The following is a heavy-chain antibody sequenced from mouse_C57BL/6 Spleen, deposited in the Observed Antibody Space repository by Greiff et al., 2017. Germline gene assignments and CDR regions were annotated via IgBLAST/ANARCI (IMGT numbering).Heavy chain of an antibody. CDR3: ASGGSPAWFAY. J-gene: IGHJ3*01. V-gene: IGHV1-69*01. CDR2: LDPSDSYT. Sequence: QVQLQQPGAELVMPGASVKLSCKASGYTFTSYWMHWVKQRPGQGLEWIGELDPSDSYTNYTQKFKGKSTLTVDTSSSTAYMQLSSLTSEDSAVYYCASGGSPAWFAYWGQGTLVTVSA. CDR1: GYTFTSYW.